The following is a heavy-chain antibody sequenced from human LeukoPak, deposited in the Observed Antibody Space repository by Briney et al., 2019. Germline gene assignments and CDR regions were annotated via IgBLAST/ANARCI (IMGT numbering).Heavy chain of an antibody. J-gene: IGHJ4*02. V-gene: IGHV3-21*01. Sequence: GGSLRLSCAASGFTFSSYSMNWVRQAPGKGLEWVSSISSSSSYIYYADSVKGRFTIPRDKAKNSLYLQMNNLRAEDTAVYYCARSKYARGALDYWGQGTLVTVSS. D-gene: IGHD1-26*01. CDR3: ARSKYARGALDY. CDR2: ISSSSSYI. CDR1: GFTFSSYS.